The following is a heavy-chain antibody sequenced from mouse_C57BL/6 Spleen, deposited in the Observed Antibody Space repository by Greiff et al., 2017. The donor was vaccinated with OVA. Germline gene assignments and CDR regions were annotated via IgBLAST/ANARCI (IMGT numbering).Heavy chain of an antibody. CDR3: ARSYDYGHFDY. Sequence: VQLQQSGAELVKPGASVKISCKASGYAFSSYWMNWVKQRPGKGLEWIGQIYPGDGDTNYNGKFKGKATLTADKSSSTAYMQLSSLTSEDSAVYFCARSYDYGHFDYWGQGTTLTVSS. V-gene: IGHV1-80*01. J-gene: IGHJ2*01. D-gene: IGHD2-4*01. CDR1: GYAFSSYW. CDR2: IYPGDGDT.